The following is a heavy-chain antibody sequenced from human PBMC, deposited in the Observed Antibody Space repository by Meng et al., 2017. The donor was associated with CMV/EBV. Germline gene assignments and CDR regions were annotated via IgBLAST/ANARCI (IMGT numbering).Heavy chain of an antibody. V-gene: IGHV3-21*01. Sequence: GESLKISCAASGFTFSSYSMNWVRQAPGKGLEWVSSISSSSSYIYYADSVKGRFTISRDNAKNSLYLQMNSLRAEDTAVYYCARVKMATSSRGYFDYWGQGT. J-gene: IGHJ4*02. CDR3: ARVKMATSSRGYFDY. CDR1: GFTFSSYS. CDR2: ISSSSSYI. D-gene: IGHD5-24*01.